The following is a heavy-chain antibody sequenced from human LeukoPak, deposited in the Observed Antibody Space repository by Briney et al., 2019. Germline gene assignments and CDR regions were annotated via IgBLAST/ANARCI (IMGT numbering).Heavy chain of an antibody. J-gene: IGHJ1*01. CDR2: IYYSGST. D-gene: IGHD2/OR15-2a*01. CDR3: ATYSITGAWAEYFLH. V-gene: IGHV4-61*01. Sequence: SQTLSLTCTVSGGSISSGSYYWSWIRQPPGKGLEWIGYIYYSGSTNYNPSLKSRFTMSIDTSKNQFSLKLSSVTAADTAVYYCATYSITGAWAEYFLHWGQGTLVTVSS. CDR1: GGSISSGSYY.